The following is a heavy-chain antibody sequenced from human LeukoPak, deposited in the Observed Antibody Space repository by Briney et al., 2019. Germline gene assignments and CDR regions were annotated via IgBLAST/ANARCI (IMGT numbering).Heavy chain of an antibody. CDR3: AREGCSGGSCYWRFDY. D-gene: IGHD2-15*01. V-gene: IGHV3-48*01. J-gene: IGHJ4*02. CDR1: GVTFSSYS. CDR2: ISSSSSTI. Sequence: SGGSLRLSCAASGVTFSSYSMNWVRQAPGKGLEWVSYISSSSSTIYYADTVKGRFTISRDNTQNSLYLQMNSLRAEDTAVYFCAREGCSGGSCYWRFDYWGQGTLVTVSS.